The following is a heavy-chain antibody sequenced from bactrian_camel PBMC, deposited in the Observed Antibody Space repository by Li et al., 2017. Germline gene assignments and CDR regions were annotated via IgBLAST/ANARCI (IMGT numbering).Heavy chain of an antibody. D-gene: IGHD1*01. Sequence: HVQLVESGGGSVRAGGSLTLYCAASRFFPCMGWFRQTPGNRREGVACIGRDGITMYSDSVKGRFTISKDNAMNTLDLQMDSLKPEDTAMYYCAAMSWPEGGLGQGTQVTVS. CDR1: RFFPC. J-gene: IGHJ4*01. CDR2: IGRDGIT. V-gene: IGHV3S63*01.